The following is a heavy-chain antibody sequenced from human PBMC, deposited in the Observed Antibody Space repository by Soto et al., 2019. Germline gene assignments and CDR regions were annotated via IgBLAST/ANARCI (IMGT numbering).Heavy chain of an antibody. V-gene: IGHV3-21*01. J-gene: IGHJ4*02. Sequence: PGGSLRLSCAASGFTFSSYSINWVRQAPGKGLEWVSSISSSSSYIYYADSVKGRFTISRDNAKNSLYLQMNSLRAEDTAVYYCARDPGYSNYGGDWGQGTLVTVSS. CDR3: ARDPGYSNYGGD. CDR2: ISSSSSYI. CDR1: GFTFSSYS. D-gene: IGHD4-4*01.